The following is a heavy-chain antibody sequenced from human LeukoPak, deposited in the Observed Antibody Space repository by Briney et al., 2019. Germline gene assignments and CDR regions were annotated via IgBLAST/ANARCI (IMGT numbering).Heavy chain of an antibody. J-gene: IGHJ6*02. Sequence: GGSLRLSCAASGYTFTSYYMHWVRQAPGQGLEWMGIINPSGGSTSYAQKFQGRVTMTRDTSTSTVYMELSSLRSEDTAVYYCARVITRMLDYYYGMDVWGQGTTVTVSS. V-gene: IGHV1-46*01. CDR3: ARVITRMLDYYYGMDV. D-gene: IGHD2-8*01. CDR2: INPSGGST. CDR1: GYTFTSYY.